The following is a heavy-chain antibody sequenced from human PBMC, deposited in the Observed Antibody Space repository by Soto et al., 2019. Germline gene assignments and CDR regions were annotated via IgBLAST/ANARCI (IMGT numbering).Heavy chain of an antibody. CDR1: GDTFSFYS. J-gene: IGHJ4*02. CDR2: VNPILSMS. Sequence: QVQLVQSGAEVKRPGSSVKVSCKASGDTFSFYSINWVRQAPGLGLEWMGRVNPILSMSNYAQRFQGRVTMTADKATSTVYMELSGLRSEDTAMYYCATIYGSGYRAFDYWGQGALVTVSS. D-gene: IGHD3-10*01. CDR3: ATIYGSGYRAFDY. V-gene: IGHV1-69*04.